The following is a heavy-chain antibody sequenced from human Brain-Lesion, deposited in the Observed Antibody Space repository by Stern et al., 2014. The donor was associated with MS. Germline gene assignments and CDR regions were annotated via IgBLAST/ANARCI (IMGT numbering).Heavy chain of an antibody. D-gene: IGHD2-2*01. Sequence: VQLVESGPGLVKPSQTLSLSCTVSGGSISSGGYYWSWIRQPAGKGLEWIGRIFNSGSTSYNPSLKSGVTISIATSKTHFSLRLTSRTAADTAVYYCARGRVVPGFQYYATDVWGQGTTVIVSS. CDR3: ARGRVVPGFQYYATDV. CDR1: GGSISSGGYY. V-gene: IGHV4-61*02. CDR2: IFNSGST. J-gene: IGHJ6*02.